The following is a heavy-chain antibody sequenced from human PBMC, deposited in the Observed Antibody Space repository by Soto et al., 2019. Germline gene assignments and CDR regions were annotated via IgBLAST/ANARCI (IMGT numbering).Heavy chain of an antibody. CDR2: IFVGDSDT. Sequence: GESLKISCKGSGKFFSNYWIAWVRQMPGKGLEWMGVIFVGDSDTRYSPSFQGQVTISADKSISTAYLQWSSLKASDTAMYYCARTYYYGSGSYYHFDYWGQGTLVTVSS. CDR1: GKFFSNYW. J-gene: IGHJ4*02. V-gene: IGHV5-51*01. CDR3: ARTYYYGSGSYYHFDY. D-gene: IGHD3-10*01.